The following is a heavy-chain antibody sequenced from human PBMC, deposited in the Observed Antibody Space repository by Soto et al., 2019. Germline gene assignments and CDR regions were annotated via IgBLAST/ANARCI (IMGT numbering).Heavy chain of an antibody. CDR3: VRDGTKNLRDWFDP. V-gene: IGHV4-4*07. D-gene: IGHD1-1*01. CDR1: VASISVLC. CDR2: IYATGTT. Sequence: SEALSVACTFFVASISVLCWSWIRKCAGKGLDWIGLIYATGTTDYNPSLKSRVMMSVDTSKKQFSLKLRSVTAADTAVYYCVRDGTKNLRDWFDPWGQGISVTVSS. J-gene: IGHJ5*02.